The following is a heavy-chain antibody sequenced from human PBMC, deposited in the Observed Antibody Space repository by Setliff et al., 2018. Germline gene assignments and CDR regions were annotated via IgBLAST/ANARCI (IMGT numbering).Heavy chain of an antibody. CDR3: ASDYYGDYILGYFEL. D-gene: IGHD4-17*01. CDR1: GFTFTSSA. J-gene: IGHJ4*02. V-gene: IGHV1-58*01. Sequence: SVKVSCKASGFTFTSSAVQWVRQARGQRLEWIGWIVVGSGNTNYAQKFQERVTITRDMSTSTAYMELSRLRSEDTAVYYCASDYYGDYILGYFELWDQGTLVTVSS. CDR2: IVVGSGNT.